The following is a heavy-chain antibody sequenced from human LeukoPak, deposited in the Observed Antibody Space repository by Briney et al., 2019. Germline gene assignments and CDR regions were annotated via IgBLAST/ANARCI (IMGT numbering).Heavy chain of an antibody. CDR3: ARGLWGRIPNPKVHYYYYYYMDV. V-gene: IGHV4-39*07. CDR2: IYYGGSP. CDR1: GGSISTTTNS. Sequence: PSETLSLTCNVSGGSISTTTNSWGWAWIRQRPTKGLEWIGSIYYGGSPYYTSSLKSRVTISVDTSKNQFSLKLASLTAADTAVYYCARGLWGRIPNPKVHYYYYYYMDVWGKGTTVTISS. J-gene: IGHJ6*03. D-gene: IGHD4/OR15-4a*01.